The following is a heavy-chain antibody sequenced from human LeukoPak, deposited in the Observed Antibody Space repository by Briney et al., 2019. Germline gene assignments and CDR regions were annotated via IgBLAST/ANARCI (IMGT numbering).Heavy chain of an antibody. CDR2: IWYDGSNK. J-gene: IGHJ4*02. CDR1: GFTFSSYG. Sequence: GGSLRLFCAASGFTFSSYGMHWVRQAPGKGLEWVAVIWYDGSNKYYADSVKGRFTISRDNSKNTLYLQMNSLRAEDTAVYYCARAYCTNGVCPIDYWGQGTLVTVSS. CDR3: ARAYCTNGVCPIDY. V-gene: IGHV3-33*01. D-gene: IGHD2-8*01.